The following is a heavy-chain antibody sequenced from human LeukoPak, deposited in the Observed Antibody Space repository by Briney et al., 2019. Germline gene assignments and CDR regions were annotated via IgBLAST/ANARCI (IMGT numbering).Heavy chain of an antibody. V-gene: IGHV1-69*05. CDR1: GGTFSSYA. CDR2: IIPIFGTA. D-gene: IGHD5-24*01. CDR3: ARDDGYNALYYYYMDV. J-gene: IGHJ6*03. Sequence: ASVKVSCKASGGTFSSYAISWVRQAPGQGLEWMGGIIPIFGTANYAQKLQGRVTITTDESTSTAYMELSSLRSEDTAVYYCARDDGYNALYYYYMDVWGKGTTVTVSS.